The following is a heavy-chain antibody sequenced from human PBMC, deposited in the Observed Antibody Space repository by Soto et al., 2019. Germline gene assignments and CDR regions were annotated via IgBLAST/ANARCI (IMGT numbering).Heavy chain of an antibody. Sequence: PGGSLRLSCAASGFTFSNYGMHWVRQAPGKGLEWVAVIYYDGSDKNYADSVKGRFFISRDNSHNTLYLQMNSLRAEDAAVYYCASSTGLGATHLHRDYFFDYWGQGTLVTVSS. CDR2: IYYDGSDK. V-gene: IGHV3-33*01. J-gene: IGHJ4*02. CDR3: ASSTGLGATHLHRDYFFDY. D-gene: IGHD1-26*01. CDR1: GFTFSNYG.